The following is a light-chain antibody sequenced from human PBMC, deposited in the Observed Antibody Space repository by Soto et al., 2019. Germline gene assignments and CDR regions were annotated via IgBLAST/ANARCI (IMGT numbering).Light chain of an antibody. V-gene: IGKV3-20*01. CDR2: SAS. CDR3: QLYGKSRGYT. Sequence: VLTQSPGTLSLSPGERATLSCKASQPVDGTYLAWYQQKPGQAPTILIYSASTRASGTPDRFSGSGSGAGFTLTISRLQPKDLAVYYCQLYGKSRGYTFGQETKLQI. J-gene: IGKJ2*01. CDR1: QPVDGTY.